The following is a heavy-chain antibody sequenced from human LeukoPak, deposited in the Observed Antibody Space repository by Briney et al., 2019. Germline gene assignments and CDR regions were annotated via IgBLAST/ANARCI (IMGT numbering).Heavy chain of an antibody. Sequence: SETLSLTCTVSGGSISSYNYYWGWIRQPPGKGLEWIGSIYYSGSTYYNPSLKSRVTISVDTSKNQFSLKLSSVTAADTAVYYCARGSWTNDYGGNPDYWGQGTLVTVSS. CDR1: GGSISSYNYY. CDR3: ARGSWTNDYGGNPDY. D-gene: IGHD4-23*01. V-gene: IGHV4-39*01. J-gene: IGHJ4*02. CDR2: IYYSGST.